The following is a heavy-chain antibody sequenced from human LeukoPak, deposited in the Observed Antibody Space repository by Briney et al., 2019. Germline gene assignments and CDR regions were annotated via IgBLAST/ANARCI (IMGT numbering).Heavy chain of an antibody. D-gene: IGHD6-13*01. CDR2: ISDSGDGT. CDR3: AKDKAPGSWHTPSDF. J-gene: IGHJ4*02. CDR1: GFTFRTYA. V-gene: IGHV3-23*01. Sequence: GGSLRLSCAASGFTFRTYAMSWVRQAPGKGLEWVSGISDSGDGTYYAESVKGRFTISRDNSKTTVFLQMNSLRADDTAKYYCAKDKAPGSWHTPSDFWGQGTLVTVSS.